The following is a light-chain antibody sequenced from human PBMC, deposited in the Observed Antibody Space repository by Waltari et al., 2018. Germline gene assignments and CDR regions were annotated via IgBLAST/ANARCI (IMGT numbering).Light chain of an antibody. CDR3: QSYDGTNWV. Sequence: NFMLTQPHSVSESPGKTVTISCTRSSGSIASNFMQWYQQRPGSAPTTLIYEDNQRPSGVPDRFSGSIDSSSNPAALTISGLKTEDEADYYCQSYDGTNWVFGGGTKLTVL. J-gene: IGLJ3*02. V-gene: IGLV6-57*04. CDR1: SGSIASNF. CDR2: EDN.